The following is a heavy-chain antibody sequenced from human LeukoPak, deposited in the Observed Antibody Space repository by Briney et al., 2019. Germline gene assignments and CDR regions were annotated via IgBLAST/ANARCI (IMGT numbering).Heavy chain of an antibody. D-gene: IGHD3-10*01. CDR3: ARLYGSGSPSRFYYGMDV. Sequence: SETLSLTCTVSGGSISSGGYYWSWIRQHPWKGLEWIGYIYYSGSTYYNPSLKSRVTISVDTSKNQFSLKLSSVTAADTAVYYCARLYGSGSPSRFYYGMDVWGQGTTVTVSS. V-gene: IGHV4-31*03. CDR2: IYYSGST. J-gene: IGHJ6*02. CDR1: GGSISSGGYY.